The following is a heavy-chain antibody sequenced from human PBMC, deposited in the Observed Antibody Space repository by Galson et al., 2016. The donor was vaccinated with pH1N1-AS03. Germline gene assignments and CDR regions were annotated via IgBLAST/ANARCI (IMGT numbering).Heavy chain of an antibody. CDR1: GGTFSTNG. CDR2: IIPMLGRG. J-gene: IGHJ4*02. V-gene: IGHV1-69*04. Sequence: SVKVSCKASGGTFSTNGFTWVRQAPGQGLEWMGRIIPMLGRGNYAQTFQGRVTIIADISTSTTYMELSNLTSEDTGIYYCARERDSSSSSIFVYWGQGTQVTVSS. D-gene: IGHD6-6*01. CDR3: ARERDSSSSSIFVY.